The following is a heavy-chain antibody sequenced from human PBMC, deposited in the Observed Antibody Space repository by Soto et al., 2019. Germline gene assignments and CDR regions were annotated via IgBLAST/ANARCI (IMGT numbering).Heavy chain of an antibody. J-gene: IGHJ4*02. V-gene: IGHV3-23*01. CDR2: ISGGGGST. CDR1: GFTFTNYA. CDR3: AKDPAITIFGVAPDY. D-gene: IGHD3-3*01. Sequence: EVQLLESGGGLVQPGGSLRLSCAASGFTFTNYAMSWVRQAPGKGLEWVSSISGGGGSTYYADSVKGRLTIPRDNAKNTVHLQVNSLKAEDTALYYCAKDPAITIFGVAPDYWGQGTLVTVSS.